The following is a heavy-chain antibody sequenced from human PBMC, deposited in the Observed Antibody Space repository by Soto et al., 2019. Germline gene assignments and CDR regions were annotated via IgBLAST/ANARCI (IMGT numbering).Heavy chain of an antibody. CDR3: ARMVRGNTKNPPQPDYGMDV. V-gene: IGHV2-70*17. CDR1: GFSLTTDGMC. D-gene: IGHD3-10*01. Sequence: SGPTLVNPAQTLTLTCTFSGFSLTTDGMCVSWIRQPPGKALEWLARIDWDDDEFYSTSLKPRLTISKDTSKNQVVLTMTNMDPVDTATYYCARMVRGNTKNPPQPDYGMDVWGQGTTVTVSS. CDR2: IDWDDDE. J-gene: IGHJ6*02.